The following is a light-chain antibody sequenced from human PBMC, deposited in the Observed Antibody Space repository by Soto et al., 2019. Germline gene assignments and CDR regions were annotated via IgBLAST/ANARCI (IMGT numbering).Light chain of an antibody. CDR1: SSDVGGYNY. V-gene: IGLV2-14*01. CDR3: SSYTSSSPYV. CDR2: DVS. J-gene: IGLJ1*01. Sequence: QSVLTQPASVYGSPGQSITISCTGTSSDVGGYNYVSWYQQHPGKAPKLMIYDVSNRPSGVSNRFSGSKSGNTASLTISGLQAEDEADYYCSSYTSSSPYVFGTGTKVNVL.